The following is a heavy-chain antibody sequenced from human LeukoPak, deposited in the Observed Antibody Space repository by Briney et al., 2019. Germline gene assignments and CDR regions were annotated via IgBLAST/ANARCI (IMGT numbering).Heavy chain of an antibody. CDR3: ARPRTNYYDSGSYEN. Sequence: RESLRISCKGSGYSFISYWITWVRQMPGKGLEWMGRIDPSDSYTNYSPSFQGHVTISADKSISTAYLQWSSLKASDTAMYYCARPRTNYYDSGSYENWGQGTLVTVSS. CDR1: GYSFISYW. V-gene: IGHV5-10-1*01. J-gene: IGHJ4*02. CDR2: IDPSDSYT. D-gene: IGHD3-10*01.